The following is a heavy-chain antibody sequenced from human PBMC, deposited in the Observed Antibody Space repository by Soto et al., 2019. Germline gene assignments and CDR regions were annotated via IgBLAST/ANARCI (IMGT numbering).Heavy chain of an antibody. CDR2: IWNDGHDS. CDR1: GFTFSNYG. J-gene: IGHJ2*01. V-gene: IGHV3-33*01. CDR3: VRGYGGSFPYWYFDL. Sequence: QEQLVESGGGVVQPGGSLRLSCAASGFTFSNYGMFWARQAPGKGLQWVTFIWNDGHDSYYEESVRGRFTNSRDNLKNTLYLQMDSLRGEDTGVYYCVRGYGGSFPYWYFDLWGRDTPVAVSP. D-gene: IGHD2-15*01.